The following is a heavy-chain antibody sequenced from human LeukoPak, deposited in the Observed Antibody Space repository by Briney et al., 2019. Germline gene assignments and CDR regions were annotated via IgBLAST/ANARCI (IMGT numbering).Heavy chain of an antibody. CDR1: GGFISSSSYY. V-gene: IGHV4-39*07. J-gene: IGHJ4*02. D-gene: IGHD3-3*01. Sequence: MTSETLSLTCTVSGGFISSSSYYWGWIRQPPGKGLEWVGSIYYSGSTYYNPSLKSRVTISVDTSKNQFSLKLSSVTAADTAVYYCARVTYDFWSGYSDYWGQGTLVTVSS. CDR2: IYYSGST. CDR3: ARVTYDFWSGYSDY.